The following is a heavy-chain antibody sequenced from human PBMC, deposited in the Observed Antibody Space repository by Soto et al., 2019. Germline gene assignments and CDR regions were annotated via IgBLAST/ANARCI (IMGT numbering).Heavy chain of an antibody. CDR2: ISTYNGNT. Sequence: GASVKVSCKASGYTFTSYGISWVRQAPGQGLEWMGWISTYNGNTNYAQKLQGRVTMTTDTSTSTAYMELRSLRSDDTAVYYCAREGCYDFWSGCQEVVYWGQGTMVTVSS. V-gene: IGHV1-18*01. CDR3: AREGCYDFWSGCQEVVY. J-gene: IGHJ4*02. CDR1: GYTFTSYG. D-gene: IGHD3-3*01.